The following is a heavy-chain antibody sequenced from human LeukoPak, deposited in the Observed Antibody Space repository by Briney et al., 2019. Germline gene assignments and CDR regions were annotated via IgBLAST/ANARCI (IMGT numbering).Heavy chain of an antibody. CDR1: GFNSSNYA. V-gene: IGHV3-23*01. D-gene: IGHD6-19*01. CDR3: AKEAAVAGQLFDP. J-gene: IGHJ5*02. Sequence: GGSLRPSCVASGFNSSNYAMSGVRRAPGKGLKGVSGISGSGDTTYYADSVKGRFTMSREYSKNTLYVKMNSLRAEDTAVYYCAKEAAVAGQLFDPWGQGTLVTVSS. CDR2: ISGSGDTT.